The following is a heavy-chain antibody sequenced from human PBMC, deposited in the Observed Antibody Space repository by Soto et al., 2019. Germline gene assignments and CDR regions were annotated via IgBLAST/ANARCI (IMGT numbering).Heavy chain of an antibody. J-gene: IGHJ4*02. CDR3: ARQKELIPVAGTDD. D-gene: IGHD6-19*01. CDR2: ISSSGSYI. Sequence: GGSLRLSCAASGFTFSNYGMNWVRPAPGKGLEWVSSISSSGSYIYYADSVKGRFTISRDNAKNSAYLQMNSLRAEDTAVYYCARQKELIPVAGTDDWGQGILVTVSS. CDR1: GFTFSNYG. V-gene: IGHV3-21*01.